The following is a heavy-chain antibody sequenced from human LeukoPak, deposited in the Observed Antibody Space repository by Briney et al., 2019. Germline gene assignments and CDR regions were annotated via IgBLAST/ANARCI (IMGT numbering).Heavy chain of an antibody. CDR3: AARFGGEEVAFDI. CDR1: GGSISSGGYY. CDR2: TYYSGST. D-gene: IGHD2-21*01. V-gene: IGHV4-31*03. J-gene: IGHJ3*02. Sequence: SETLSLTCTVSGGSISSGGYYWSWIRQHPGKGLEWIGYTYYSGSTYYNPSLKSRVTISVDTSKNQFSLKLSSVTAADTAVYYCAARFGGEEVAFDIWGQGTVVTVSS.